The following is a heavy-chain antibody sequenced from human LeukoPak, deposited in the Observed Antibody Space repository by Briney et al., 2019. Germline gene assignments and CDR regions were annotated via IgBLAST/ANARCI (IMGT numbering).Heavy chain of an antibody. J-gene: IGHJ3*02. D-gene: IGHD3-16*01. Sequence: GGSLRLSCAASGFTFSSYAMSWVRQAPGKGLEWVSVIYSGGSTYYADSVKGRFTISRHNSKNTLYLQMNSLRAEDTAVYYCARVLVATFDAFDIWGQGTMVTVSS. CDR3: ARVLVATFDAFDI. CDR1: GFTFSSYA. CDR2: IYSGGST. V-gene: IGHV3-53*04.